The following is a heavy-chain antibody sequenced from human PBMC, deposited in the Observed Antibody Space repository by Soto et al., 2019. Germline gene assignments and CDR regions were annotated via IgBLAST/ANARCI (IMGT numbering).Heavy chain of an antibody. Sequence: EVQLVESGGGLVQPGGSLKLSCAASGFTFSGSAMHWVRQASGKGLEWVGRIRSKANSYATAYAASVKGRFTISRDDSKNTAYLQMNSLKTEDTAVYYCTRHRTNCGHFDYWGQGTLVTVSS. CDR1: GFTFSGSA. CDR3: TRHRTNCGHFDY. V-gene: IGHV3-73*01. D-gene: IGHD1-1*01. J-gene: IGHJ4*02. CDR2: IRSKANSYAT.